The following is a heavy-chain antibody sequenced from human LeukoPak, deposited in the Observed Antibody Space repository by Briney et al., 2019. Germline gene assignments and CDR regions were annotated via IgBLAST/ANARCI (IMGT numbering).Heavy chain of an antibody. CDR2: ISGSGGST. Sequence: GGSLRLSCAASGFTVSSNYMSWVRQAPGKGLEWVSAISGSGGSTYYADSVKGRFTISRDNSKNTLYLQMNSLRAEDTAVYYCAKNVLEAYGGNPDDAFDIWGQGTMVTVSS. J-gene: IGHJ3*02. CDR1: GFTVSSNY. CDR3: AKNVLEAYGGNPDDAFDI. D-gene: IGHD4-23*01. V-gene: IGHV3-23*01.